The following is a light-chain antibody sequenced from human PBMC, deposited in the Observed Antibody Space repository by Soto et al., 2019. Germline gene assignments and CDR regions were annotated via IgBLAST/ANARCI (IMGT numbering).Light chain of an antibody. Sequence: SALTQPRSVSGSPGQSVTISCTGTSSDVGGYNYVSWYQQHPGKAPKLMIYEVNKRPSGVPDRFSGSKSGNTASLTISGLQAEDEADYYCCSFAGSYTFEVFGGGTKLTVL. CDR2: EVN. J-gene: IGLJ2*01. CDR3: CSFAGSYTFEV. CDR1: SSDVGGYNY. V-gene: IGLV2-11*01.